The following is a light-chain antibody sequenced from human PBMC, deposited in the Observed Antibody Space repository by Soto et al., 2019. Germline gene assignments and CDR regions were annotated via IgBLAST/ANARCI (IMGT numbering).Light chain of an antibody. CDR3: PQFGIFPIT. V-gene: IGKV1-5*03. J-gene: IGKJ4*01. CDR2: KAS. CDR1: QSSSNR. Sequence: DIQMTQSPSTLSASVGDRVTITCRASQSSSNRLAWFQQKPGKAPKLPIYKASSLDYGVPSRLSDGGSGPDFSLTINSLQPDEFASYYCPQFGIFPITFDSGNKVHIK.